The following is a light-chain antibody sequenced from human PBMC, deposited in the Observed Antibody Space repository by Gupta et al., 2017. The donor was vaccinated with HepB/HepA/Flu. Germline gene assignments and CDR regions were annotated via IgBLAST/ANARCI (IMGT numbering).Light chain of an antibody. V-gene: IGKV3-11*01. Sequence: EIVLTQSPATLSLSPGERATLSCRASQSVSSYLAWYQQKPGQAPRLLIYDASNRATGIPARFSGSGSGTDFTLTISSREPEDFAVYYCQQRSNWPSTFGGGTXVEIK. CDR1: QSVSSY. CDR3: QQRSNWPST. J-gene: IGKJ4*01. CDR2: DAS.